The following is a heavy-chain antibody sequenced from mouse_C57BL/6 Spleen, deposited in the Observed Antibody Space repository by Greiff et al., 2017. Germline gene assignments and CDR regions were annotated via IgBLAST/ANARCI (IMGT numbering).Heavy chain of an antibody. V-gene: IGHV1-64*01. D-gene: IGHD1-1*01. CDR1: GYTFTSYW. Sequence: QVQLQQPGAELVKPGASVTLSCKASGYTFTSYWMHWVKQRPGQGLEWIGMIHPNSGSTNYNEKFKSKATLTVDKSSSTAYMQLSSLTSEDSAVYYCARQGTTRYFDVWGTGTTGTVSA. J-gene: IGHJ1*03. CDR3: ARQGTTRYFDV. CDR2: IHPNSGST.